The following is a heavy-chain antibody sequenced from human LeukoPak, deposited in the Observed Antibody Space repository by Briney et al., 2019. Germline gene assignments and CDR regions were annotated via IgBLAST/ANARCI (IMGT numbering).Heavy chain of an antibody. CDR1: GGSISGHY. D-gene: IGHD1-7*01. V-gene: IGHV4-4*09. CDR2: IYTSGST. Sequence: SETLSLTCTVSGGSISGHYWSWIRQSPGRGLEWIGNIYTSGSTNYNPSLNSRVTISIDTSKNQFSLKVGSMTAADTAVYYCARQAQDGTNNYSDPWGQGTLVTVSS. J-gene: IGHJ5*02. CDR3: ARQAQDGTNNYSDP.